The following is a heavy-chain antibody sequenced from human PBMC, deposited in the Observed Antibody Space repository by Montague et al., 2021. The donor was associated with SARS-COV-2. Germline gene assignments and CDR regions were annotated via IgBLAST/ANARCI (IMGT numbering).Heavy chain of an antibody. Sequence: PALVLPTQTLTLTCTFSGFSLSTRGVGVGWIRQPPGEALEWLALIYWDDDERYSPSLESRLTISKDNSKNQVVLTMTKMAPVDTATYYCAHTKAPAGDRWFDPWGQGTPVTVSS. D-gene: IGHD6-13*01. V-gene: IGHV2-5*02. CDR1: GFSLSTRGVG. J-gene: IGHJ5*02. CDR3: AHTKAPAGDRWFDP. CDR2: IYWDDDE.